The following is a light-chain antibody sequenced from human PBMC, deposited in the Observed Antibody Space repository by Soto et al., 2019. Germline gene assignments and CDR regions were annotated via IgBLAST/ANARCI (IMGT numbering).Light chain of an antibody. Sequence: IQMTQSPSTLSASVGVTVTITCRASRTLRSRLAWYQQKPGKAPNLLIYEASSLQTGVSSRFSGGESVTEFTLTISSLQPGDFATYYCQQYNDYPLTFGGGTRVEIK. CDR1: RTLRSR. CDR3: QQYNDYPLT. CDR2: EAS. J-gene: IGKJ4*01. V-gene: IGKV1-5*03.